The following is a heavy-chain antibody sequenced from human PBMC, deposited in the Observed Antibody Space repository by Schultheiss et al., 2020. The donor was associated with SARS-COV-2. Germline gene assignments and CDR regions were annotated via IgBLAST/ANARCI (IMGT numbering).Heavy chain of an antibody. D-gene: IGHD1-26*01. CDR1: GGSISSYY. V-gene: IGHV4-4*07. J-gene: IGHJ6*02. CDR2: IYTSGST. Sequence: SETLSLTCTVSGGSISSYYWSWIRQPPGKGLEWIGRIYTSGSTNYNPSLKSRVTISVDTSKNQFSLKLSSVTAADTAVYYCARESYSYYYYYYGMDVWGQGTTVTVSS. CDR3: ARESYSYYYYYYGMDV.